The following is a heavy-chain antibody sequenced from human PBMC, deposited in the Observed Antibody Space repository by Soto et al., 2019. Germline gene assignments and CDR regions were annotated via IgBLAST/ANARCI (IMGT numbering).Heavy chain of an antibody. CDR1: GYTFTSYG. J-gene: IGHJ5*02. V-gene: IGHV1-18*01. CDR3: ARRSTMVRGVISFWFDP. D-gene: IGHD3-10*01. CDR2: ISAYNGNT. Sequence: ASVKVSCKASGYTFTSYGISWVRQAPGRGLEWMGWISAYNGNTNYAQKLQGRVTMTTDTSTSTAYMELRSLRSDDTAVYYCARRSTMVRGVISFWFDPWGQGTLVTVSS.